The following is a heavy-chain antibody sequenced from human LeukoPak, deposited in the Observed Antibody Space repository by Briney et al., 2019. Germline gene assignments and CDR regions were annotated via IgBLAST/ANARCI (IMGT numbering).Heavy chain of an antibody. CDR3: ASSSAREYYMDV. V-gene: IGHV3-33*01. Sequence: PGRSLRLSCAASGFTFSSYGMHWVRQAPGKGLEWVAVIWYDGSNKYYADSVKGRFTISRDNSKNKLYLQMNSLRAEDTAVYYCASSSAREYYMDVWGKGTTVTVSS. D-gene: IGHD6-6*01. CDR2: IWYDGSNK. CDR1: GFTFSSYG. J-gene: IGHJ6*03.